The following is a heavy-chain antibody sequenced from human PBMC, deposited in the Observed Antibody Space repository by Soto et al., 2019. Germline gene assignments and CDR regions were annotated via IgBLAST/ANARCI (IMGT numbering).Heavy chain of an antibody. J-gene: IGHJ4*02. CDR1: GFRFDDFA. V-gene: IGHV3-9*01. D-gene: IGHD2-21*01. CDR2: ISWNSGDK. Sequence: QMVESGGGLVKPGMSLRLSCAASGFRFDDFAMHWVRQGQGKGLEWVSGISWNSGDKDYGGSVKGRFVISRDNDKNSLDLQMNSLRPEDTAVYYCVRGRGPMNRGYFFSWGRGTLVIVSP. CDR3: VRGRGPMNRGYFFS.